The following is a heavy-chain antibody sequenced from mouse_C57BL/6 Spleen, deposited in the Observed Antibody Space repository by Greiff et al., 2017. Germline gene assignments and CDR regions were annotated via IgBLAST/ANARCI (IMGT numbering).Heavy chain of an antibody. CDR1: GYSITSGYD. Sequence: DVQLQESGPGMVKPSQSLSLTCTVTGYSITSGYDWHWIRHFPGNKLEWMGYISYSGSTNYNPSLKSRISITHDTSKNHFFLKLNSVTTEDTATYYCAREGDYAMDYWGQGTSVTVSS. J-gene: IGHJ4*01. CDR2: ISYSGST. V-gene: IGHV3-1*01. CDR3: AREGDYAMDY.